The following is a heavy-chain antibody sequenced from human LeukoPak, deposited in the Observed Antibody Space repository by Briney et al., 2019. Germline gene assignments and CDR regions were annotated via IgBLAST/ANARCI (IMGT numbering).Heavy chain of an antibody. CDR2: IYYSGST. J-gene: IGHJ4*02. CDR1: GGSISSYY. V-gene: IGHV4-59*12. D-gene: IGHD3-22*01. CDR3: ASESSYYYDSSGYSTGIDY. Sequence: SETLSLTCTVSGGSISSYYWSWIRQPPGKGLEWIGYIYYSGSTNYNPSLKSRVTISVDTSKNQFSLKLSSVTAADTAVYYCASESSYYYDSSGYSTGIDYWGQGTLVTVSS.